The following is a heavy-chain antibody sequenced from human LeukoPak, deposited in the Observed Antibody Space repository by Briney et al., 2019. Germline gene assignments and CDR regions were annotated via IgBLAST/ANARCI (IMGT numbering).Heavy chain of an antibody. D-gene: IGHD2-2*02. CDR2: ISGSGGST. V-gene: IGHV3-23*01. CDR3: AKKGYCSSTSCYKGYYYYGMDV. J-gene: IGHJ6*02. Sequence: GGSLRLSCAASGFTFSSYAMSWVRQAPGKGLEWVSAISGSGGSTYNADSVKGRFTISRDNSKNTLYLQMNSLRAEDTAVYYCAKKGYCSSTSCYKGYYYYGMDVWGQGTTVTVSS. CDR1: GFTFSSYA.